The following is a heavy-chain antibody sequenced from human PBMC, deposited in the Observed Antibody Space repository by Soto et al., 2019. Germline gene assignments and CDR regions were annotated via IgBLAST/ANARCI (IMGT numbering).Heavy chain of an antibody. CDR3: ERPLYGDYDYYGMDV. J-gene: IGHJ6*02. CDR2: IDPSDSYT. D-gene: IGHD4-17*01. Sequence: GESLKISCKGSGYSFTSYWISWVRQMPGKGLEWMGRIDPSDSYTNYSPSFQGHVTISADKSISTAYLQWSSLKASDTAMYYCERPLYGDYDYYGMDVWGQGTTVTVSS. V-gene: IGHV5-10-1*01. CDR1: GYSFTSYW.